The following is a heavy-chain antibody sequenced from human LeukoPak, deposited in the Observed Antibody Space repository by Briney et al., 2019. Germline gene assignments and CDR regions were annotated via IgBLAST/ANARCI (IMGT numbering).Heavy chain of an antibody. CDR1: GFTVSSNY. V-gene: IGHV3-53*01. J-gene: IGHJ3*01. Sequence: PGGSLRLSCAASGFTVSSNYMTWVRQAPGEGLEWVSVIYSGGSTYYADSVKGRFTISRDNSRSTVDLQMNSLRVEDTGIYYCARDEIPSGTWGQGTMVIVSS. D-gene: IGHD6-25*01. CDR3: ARDEIPSGT. CDR2: IYSGGST.